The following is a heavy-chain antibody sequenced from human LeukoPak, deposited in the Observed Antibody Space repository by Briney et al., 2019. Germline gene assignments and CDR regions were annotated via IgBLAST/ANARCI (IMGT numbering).Heavy chain of an antibody. D-gene: IGHD3-10*02. CDR3: ARLPMWTSPNDYDYIDV. CDR1: GGSFSGYY. Sequence: PSQTLSLTCAVYGGSFSGYYWTWIRQPPGKGLEWIGEINHSGSTNSKPSLRSRVTISVDTSKNQFSLDLSSVTAADTAVYYCARLPMWTSPNDYDYIDVWGRGTTVTVSS. CDR2: INHSGST. V-gene: IGHV4-34*01. J-gene: IGHJ6*03.